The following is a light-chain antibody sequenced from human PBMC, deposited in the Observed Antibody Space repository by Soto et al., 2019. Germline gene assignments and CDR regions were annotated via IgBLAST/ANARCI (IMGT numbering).Light chain of an antibody. CDR2: EVS. J-gene: IGLJ2*01. Sequence: QSVLTQPASVSGSPGQSITISCTGSSSDVGGYNYVSWYQQHPGKAPKLMIYEVSNRPSGISNRFSGSKSGNTASLTLSGLQAEDEADYYCSSYVGSDNLVFGGGTKLTVL. CDR3: SSYVGSDNLV. CDR1: SSDVGGYNY. V-gene: IGLV2-14*01.